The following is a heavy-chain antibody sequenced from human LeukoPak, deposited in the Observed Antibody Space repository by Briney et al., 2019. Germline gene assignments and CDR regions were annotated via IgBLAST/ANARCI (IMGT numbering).Heavy chain of an antibody. CDR3: AMSVEMPPIPSFDY. D-gene: IGHD5-24*01. CDR2: VSAANNP. CDR1: GYTFTSYA. Sequence: ASVKVSCKASGYTFTSYAMHWMRQAPGQGLELLGWVSAANNPEYSQKFQGRVVITRDASATTSYLELNGLRSEDTAVYYCAMSVEMPPIPSFDYWGQGTLVTVSS. J-gene: IGHJ4*02. V-gene: IGHV1-3*01.